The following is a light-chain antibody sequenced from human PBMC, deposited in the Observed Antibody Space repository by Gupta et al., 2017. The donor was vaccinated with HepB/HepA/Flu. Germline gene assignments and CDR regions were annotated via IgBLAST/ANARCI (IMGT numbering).Light chain of an antibody. J-gene: IGLJ1*01. CDR3: QTWGAGIRL. CDR1: SGHSTYA. V-gene: IGLV4-69*01. Sequence: QLVLTQSPSASASLGSSVKLTCTLSSGHSTYAIAWHQQQPEKGPRYLMKVKSDGSHTKGDGIPYRFSGSSSGAERYLTISSLQSDDEADYYCQTWGAGIRLFGTGTKVTVL. CDR2: VKSDGSH.